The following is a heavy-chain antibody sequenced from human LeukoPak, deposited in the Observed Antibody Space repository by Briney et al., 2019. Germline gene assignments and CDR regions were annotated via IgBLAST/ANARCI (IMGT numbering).Heavy chain of an antibody. CDR1: GFIFSRYS. J-gene: IGHJ4*02. D-gene: IGHD6-19*01. CDR3: ATDGFDTIAVAGTEYFDY. CDR2: NESKTDGGTT. Sequence: GGTLRLSCGACGFIFSRYSMIWAGHAPGRGREEVDRNESKTDGGTTDDAASVKGRLTISRDDSKNTMYLQMNRLKNEDTAVYYWATDGFDTIAVAGTEYFDYWGQGTLVTVSS. V-gene: IGHV3-15*04.